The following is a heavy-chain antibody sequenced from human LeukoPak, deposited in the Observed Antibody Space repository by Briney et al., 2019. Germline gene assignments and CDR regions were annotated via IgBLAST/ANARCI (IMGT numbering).Heavy chain of an antibody. D-gene: IGHD3-22*01. J-gene: IGHJ4*02. CDR2: ISYDGSNK. CDR3: ARDTYYYDSSGYFDY. V-gene: IGHV3-30-3*01. Sequence: GGSLRLSCAASGFTFSSYAMHWVRQAPGKGLEWVAVISYDGSNKYYADSVKGRFTISRDNSKNTLYLQMNSLRAEDTAVYYCARDTYYYDSSGYFDYWGQGTWSPSPQ. CDR1: GFTFSSYA.